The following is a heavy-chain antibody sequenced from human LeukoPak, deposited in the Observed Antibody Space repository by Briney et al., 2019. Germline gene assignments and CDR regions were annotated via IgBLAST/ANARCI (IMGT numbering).Heavy chain of an antibody. V-gene: IGHV3-23*01. CDR1: GFTFSSYA. Sequence: PGGSLRLSCAASGFTFSSYAMSWVRQAPGKGLEWVSAISGSGGSTYYADSVKGRFTISRDNSKNTPYLQMNSLRAEDTAVYYCAKDLVMTAIRWAPYYYYMDVWGKGTTVTVSS. CDR2: ISGSGGST. CDR3: AKDLVMTAIRWAPYYYYMDV. J-gene: IGHJ6*03. D-gene: IGHD2-21*02.